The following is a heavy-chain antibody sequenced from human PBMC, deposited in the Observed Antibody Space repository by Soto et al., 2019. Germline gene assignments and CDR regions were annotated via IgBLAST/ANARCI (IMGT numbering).Heavy chain of an antibody. CDR3: ARLMSGSYPYYYGMDV. CDR2: IYPGDSDT. CDR1: GYSFTSYW. Sequence: GESLKISCKGSGYSFTSYWIGWVRQMPGKVLEWMGIIYPGDSDTRYSPSFQGQVTISADKSISTAYLQWSSLKASDTAMYYCARLMSGSYPYYYGMDVWGQGXTVTVYS. V-gene: IGHV5-51*01. J-gene: IGHJ6*02. D-gene: IGHD1-26*01.